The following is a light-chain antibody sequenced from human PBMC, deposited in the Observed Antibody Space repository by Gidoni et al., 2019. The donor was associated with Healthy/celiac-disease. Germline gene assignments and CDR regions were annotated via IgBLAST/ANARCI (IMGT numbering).Light chain of an antibody. CDR1: QGISSA. J-gene: IGKJ5*01. V-gene: IGKV1-13*02. Sequence: IHLTQSPSSLSASVGDRVTITCRASQGISSALAWYQQKPGKAPKLLIYDASSLESGVPSRFSGSGSGTDFTLTISSLQPEDFATYYCQQFNSYPITFGQGKRLEIK. CDR2: DAS. CDR3: QQFNSYPIT.